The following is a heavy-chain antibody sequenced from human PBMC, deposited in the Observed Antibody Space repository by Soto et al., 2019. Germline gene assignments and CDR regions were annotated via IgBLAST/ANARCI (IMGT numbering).Heavy chain of an antibody. CDR1: VYSFTSYW. V-gene: IGHV5-51*01. CDR2: IYPGDSDT. J-gene: IGHJ6*02. CDR3: ARLGYDSSGYYVYYYGMDV. D-gene: IGHD3-22*01. Sequence: PCVLIRIGWRGSVYSFTSYWSGCVSQINGKGLEWMGIIYPGDSDTRYSPSFQGQVTISADKSISTAYLQWSSLKASDTAMYYCARLGYDSSGYYVYYYGMDVCAQATTVTVSS.